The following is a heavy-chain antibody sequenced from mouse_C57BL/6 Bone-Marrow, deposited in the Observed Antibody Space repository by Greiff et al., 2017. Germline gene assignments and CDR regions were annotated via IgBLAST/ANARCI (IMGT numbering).Heavy chain of an antibody. Sequence: QVQLKQPGAELVKPGASVKLSCKASGYTFTSYWMHWVKQRPGQGLEWIGMIHPNSGSTNYNEKLKSKATLTVDKSSSTAYMQLSSLTSEDSAVYYCARGGIYYGNLWGQGTTLTVSS. D-gene: IGHD2-1*01. CDR2: IHPNSGST. CDR3: ARGGIYYGNL. V-gene: IGHV1-64*01. CDR1: GYTFTSYW. J-gene: IGHJ2*01.